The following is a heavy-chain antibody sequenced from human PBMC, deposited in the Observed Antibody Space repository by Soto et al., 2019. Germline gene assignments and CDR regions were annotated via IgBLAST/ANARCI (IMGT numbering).Heavy chain of an antibody. V-gene: IGHV4-59*01. Sequence: KPSETLSLTCTVSGGSISSYYWSWIRQPPGKGLEWIGYIYYSGSTNYNPSLKSRVTISVDTSKNQFSLKLSSVTAADTAVYYCARVGGRGSLYYDFWSGYPIRPNWFDPWGQGTLVTVSS. CDR3: ARVGGRGSLYYDFWSGYPIRPNWFDP. CDR2: IYYSGST. D-gene: IGHD3-3*01. CDR1: GGSISSYY. J-gene: IGHJ5*02.